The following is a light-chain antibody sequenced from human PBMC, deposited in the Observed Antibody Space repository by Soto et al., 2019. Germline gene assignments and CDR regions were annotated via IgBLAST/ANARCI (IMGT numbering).Light chain of an antibody. Sequence: DIQLTQSPSFLSASVGDRVTITCRASQGISSYLAWYQQKPGAAPKLLIYAASALHSGVPSRFSGSGSGTDFTLTISSLHPEDSAVYYCQQRNVWPPVTFGQGTRLEI. J-gene: IGKJ5*01. V-gene: IGKV1-9*01. CDR2: AAS. CDR3: QQRNVWPPVT. CDR1: QGISSY.